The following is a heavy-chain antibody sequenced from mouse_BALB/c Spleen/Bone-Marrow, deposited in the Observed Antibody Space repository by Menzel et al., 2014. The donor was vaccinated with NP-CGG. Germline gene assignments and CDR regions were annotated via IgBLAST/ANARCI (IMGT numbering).Heavy chain of an antibody. D-gene: IGHD2-12*01. J-gene: IGHJ4*01. V-gene: IGHV5-4*02. CDR3: ARDYDYAMDY. CDR1: GFTFSDYY. CDR2: ISDGGSYT. Sequence: EVQLVESGGGLVKPGGSLKLSCAASGFTFSDYYMYWVRQTPEKRLEWVATISDGGSYTYHPDSVKGRFTISRDNAKNNLYLQMSSLKSEDTAMYYCARDYDYAMDYWGQGTSVTVSS.